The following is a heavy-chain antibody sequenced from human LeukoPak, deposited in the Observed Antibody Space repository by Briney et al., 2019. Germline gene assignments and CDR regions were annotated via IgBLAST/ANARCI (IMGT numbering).Heavy chain of an antibody. Sequence: GGSLRLSCAASGFTFSDYYMNCISSSGSTIHYADSVKGRFTISRDNAKNSLYLQMNSLRAEDTAVYCCANAIVGPTTDYWGQGTLVTVSS. V-gene: IGHV3-11*01. CDR2: ISSSGSTI. CDR1: GFTFSDYY. J-gene: IGHJ4*02. CDR3: ANAIVGPTTDY. D-gene: IGHD1-26*01.